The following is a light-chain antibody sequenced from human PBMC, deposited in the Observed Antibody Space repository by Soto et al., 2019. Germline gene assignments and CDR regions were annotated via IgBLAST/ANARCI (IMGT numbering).Light chain of an antibody. J-gene: IGKJ5*01. CDR2: GAS. Sequence: EVVLTQFPYTLSVSAGETATLSCRASQSLRRTYVDWYQQKPGKAPRLLMFGASNRATGIPARFSGSGSGTDFTLTINSLEPDDFAVYYCQQRDSWPITFGQGTRLEIK. CDR1: QSLRRTY. V-gene: IGKV3-11*01. CDR3: QQRDSWPIT.